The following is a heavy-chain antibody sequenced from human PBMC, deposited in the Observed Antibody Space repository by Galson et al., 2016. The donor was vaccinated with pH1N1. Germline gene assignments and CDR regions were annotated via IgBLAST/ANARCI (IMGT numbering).Heavy chain of an antibody. D-gene: IGHD2-2*01. J-gene: IGHJ4*02. CDR2: IYYSGST. V-gene: IGHV4-39*02. Sequence: SETLSLTCTVSGGSISSSTYYWGWIRQPPGKGLEWIGSIYYSGSTYYNPSLKSRVTISADMSKNQFSLKLSSVTAADTAVYYCARDRSPARLYYWGQGTLVTVSS. CDR3: ARDRSPARLYY. CDR1: GGSISSSTYY.